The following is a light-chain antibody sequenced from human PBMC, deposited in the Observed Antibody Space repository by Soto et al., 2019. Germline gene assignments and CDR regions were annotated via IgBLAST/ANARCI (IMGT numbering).Light chain of an antibody. CDR1: SSDVGRYKY. CDR2: DVS. J-gene: IGLJ2*01. CDR3: SSYTSSSTGV. V-gene: IGLV2-14*01. Sequence: QSVLTQPASVSGSPGQSITISCTGTSSDVGRYKYVSWFQQHPGKAPKLMIYDVSNRPSGVSNRFSGSKSGNTASLTISGLQAEDEADYYCSSYTSSSTGVFGGGTKLTVL.